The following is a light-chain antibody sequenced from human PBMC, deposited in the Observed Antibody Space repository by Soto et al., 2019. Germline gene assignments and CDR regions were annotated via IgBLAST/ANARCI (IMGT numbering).Light chain of an antibody. CDR1: SSDVGGYNY. Sequence: QSALTQPRSVSGSPGQSVTISCTGTSSDVGGYNYVSWYQQHPGKAPKLMIYDVTKRPSGVPDRFSGFKSGNTASLTISGLQAEDEADYYCCSHAGSYIYVFGTGTKLTVL. J-gene: IGLJ1*01. V-gene: IGLV2-11*01. CDR2: DVT. CDR3: CSHAGSYIYV.